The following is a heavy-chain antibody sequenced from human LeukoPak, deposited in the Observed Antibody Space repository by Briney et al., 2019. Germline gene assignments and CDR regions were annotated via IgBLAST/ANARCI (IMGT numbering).Heavy chain of an antibody. V-gene: IGHV3-11*01. J-gene: IGHJ4*02. CDR3: ARGIGPGRPVY. CDR2: ISSDGSII. D-gene: IGHD3-10*01. Sequence: PGGSLRLSCAASAFTFRDYFMSWIRQAPGKGLQWVSYISSDGSIIKYADSVKGRLTISRDNAKNSLYLQMKSLRAEDTAVYYCARGIGPGRPVYWGQGTLVTVSS. CDR1: AFTFRDYF.